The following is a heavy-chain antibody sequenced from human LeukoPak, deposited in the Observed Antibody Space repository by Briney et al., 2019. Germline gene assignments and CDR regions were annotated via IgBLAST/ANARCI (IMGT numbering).Heavy chain of an antibody. CDR3: STDGHSSPPN. D-gene: IGHD6-13*01. Sequence: WIRQPPGKGLEWVGRIKSKTDGGATDYAAPVKGRFIISRDDSKNTLYLQMNSLKTEDTAVYYCSTDGHSSPPNWGQGTLVTVSS. V-gene: IGHV3-15*07. J-gene: IGHJ4*02. CDR2: IKSKTDGGAT.